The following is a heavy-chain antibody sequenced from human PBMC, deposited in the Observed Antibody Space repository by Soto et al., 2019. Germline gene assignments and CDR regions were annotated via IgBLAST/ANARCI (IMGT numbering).Heavy chain of an antibody. V-gene: IGHV3-23*01. Sequence: SLRLSCVDSGFSFSSYAMNWVRQAPGQGLEWVSGISGSGGTTFYADSVKGRFTISRDNSKNTLYLQMNSLRAEDTAVYYCAKDLGYTSSWYYALHIWGQGTMVTVSS. D-gene: IGHD6-13*01. CDR1: GFSFSSYA. CDR2: ISGSGGTT. J-gene: IGHJ3*02. CDR3: AKDLGYTSSWYYALHI.